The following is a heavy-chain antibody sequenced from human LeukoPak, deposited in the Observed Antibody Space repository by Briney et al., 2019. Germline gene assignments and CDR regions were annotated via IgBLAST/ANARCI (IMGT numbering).Heavy chain of an antibody. CDR2: MNPNSGNT. V-gene: IGHV1-8*03. CDR1: GYTFTSYD. J-gene: IGHJ6*03. CDR3: ARVTGYYDFWSGYYNYYYYMDV. D-gene: IGHD3-3*01. Sequence: GASVKVSCKASGYTFTSYDINWVRQATGQGLEWMGWMNPNSGNTGYAQKFQGRVTITRNTSISTAYMELSSLRSEDTAVYYCARVTGYYDFWSGYYNYYYYMDVWGKGTTVTVSS.